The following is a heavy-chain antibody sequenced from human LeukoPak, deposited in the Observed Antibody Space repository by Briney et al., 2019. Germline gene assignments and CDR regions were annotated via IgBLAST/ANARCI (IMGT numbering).Heavy chain of an antibody. J-gene: IGHJ5*02. V-gene: IGHV4-59*08. CDR3: ARLGLDILTGYEFWFDP. Sequence: PLETLSLTCAVSGDSISSDYWSWLRQPPGKGLEWIGYIYYTGSTNYNPSLKSRVTISVDTSKNQFSLKLSSVTAADTAVYYCARLGLDILTGYEFWFDPWGQGTLVTVSS. CDR1: GDSISSDY. CDR2: IYYTGST. D-gene: IGHD3-9*01.